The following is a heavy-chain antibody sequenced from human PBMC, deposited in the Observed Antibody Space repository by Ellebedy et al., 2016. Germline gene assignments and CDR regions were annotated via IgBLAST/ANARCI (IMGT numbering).Heavy chain of an antibody. CDR2: ISSSSSYI. CDR1: GFTFSSYS. CDR3: ASGWGIEEYYFDY. J-gene: IGHJ4*02. V-gene: IGHV3-21*04. D-gene: IGHD3-16*01. Sequence: GGSLRLSXAASGFTFSSYSMNWVRQAPGKGLEWVSSISSSSSYIYYADSVKGRFTISRDNAKNSLYLQMNSLRAEDTAVYYCASGWGIEEYYFDYWGQGTLVTVSS.